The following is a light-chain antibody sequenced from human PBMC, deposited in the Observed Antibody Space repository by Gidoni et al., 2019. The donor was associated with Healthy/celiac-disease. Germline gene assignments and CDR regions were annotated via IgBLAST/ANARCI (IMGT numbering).Light chain of an antibody. Sequence: EIVLEQSPGTLSLSPGARATLSCRASQSVSSSYLAWYQQKPGQAPRLLIYAASSRATGIPDRFSGSGSGTDFTLTISSLEPEDFAVYYCQHYGSSPWTFGQGTKVEIK. CDR2: AAS. J-gene: IGKJ1*01. V-gene: IGKV3-20*01. CDR1: QSVSSSY. CDR3: QHYGSSPWT.